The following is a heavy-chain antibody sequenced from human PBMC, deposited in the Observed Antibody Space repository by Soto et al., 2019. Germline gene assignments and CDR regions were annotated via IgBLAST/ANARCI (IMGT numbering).Heavy chain of an antibody. CDR3: AGGGSTYYDILTGYSPPRYYYYMDV. Sequence: GGSLRLSCAASGFTFSDYYMSWIRQAPGKGLEWVSYISSSGSTIYYADSVKGRFTISRENAKNSLYLQRNSLRAEDTAVYYCAGGGSTYYDILTGYSPPRYYYYMDVWGKGTTVTVSS. CDR2: ISSSGSTI. J-gene: IGHJ6*03. D-gene: IGHD3-9*01. CDR1: GFTFSDYY. V-gene: IGHV3-11*01.